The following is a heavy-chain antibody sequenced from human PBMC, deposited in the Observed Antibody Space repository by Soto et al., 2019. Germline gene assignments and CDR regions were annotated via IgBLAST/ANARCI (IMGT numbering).Heavy chain of an antibody. Sequence: QVQLVQSGAEVKKPGSSVKISCKASGGTFSSNTINWVRQAAGQGLEWMGGIIPLFGTPNYPEKFQGRVTITADKSTKTEYMEVSGLRSEDTAVYYCASKAACGGDCYAFDSWGQGTLVTVS. D-gene: IGHD2-21*02. CDR2: IIPLFGTP. CDR3: ASKAACGGDCYAFDS. J-gene: IGHJ4*02. CDR1: GGTFSSNT. V-gene: IGHV1-69*06.